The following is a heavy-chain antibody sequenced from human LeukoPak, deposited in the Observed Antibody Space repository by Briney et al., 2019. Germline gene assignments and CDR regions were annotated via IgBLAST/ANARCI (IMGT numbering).Heavy chain of an antibody. J-gene: IGHJ4*02. V-gene: IGHV1-18*01. CDR2: ISAYNGNT. CDR1: GYTLTELS. CDR3: ARGPYVLLWFGEFPSFDY. Sequence: GASVKVSCKVSGYTLTELSMHWVRQAPGKGLEWMGWISAYNGNTNYAQKLQGRVTMTTDTSTSTAYMELRSLRSDDTAVYYCARGPYVLLWFGEFPSFDYWGQGTLVAVSS. D-gene: IGHD3-10*01.